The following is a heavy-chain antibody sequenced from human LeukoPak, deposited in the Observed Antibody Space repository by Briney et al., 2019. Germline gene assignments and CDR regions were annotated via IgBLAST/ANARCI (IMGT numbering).Heavy chain of an antibody. J-gene: IGHJ4*02. CDR3: ASHLISGWEHFDY. Sequence: SETLSLTCTVSGYSISSGYYWGWIRQPPGKGLEWIGSIYHSGSTYYNPSLKSRVTISVDTSKNQFSLKLSSVTAADTAVYYCASHLISGWEHFDYWGQGTLVTVSS. V-gene: IGHV4-38-2*02. CDR1: GYSISSGYY. CDR2: IYHSGST. D-gene: IGHD6-19*01.